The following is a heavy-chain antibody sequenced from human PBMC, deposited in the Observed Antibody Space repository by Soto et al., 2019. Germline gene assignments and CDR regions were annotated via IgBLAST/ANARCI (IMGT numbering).Heavy chain of an antibody. CDR1: GFTFSDYY. V-gene: IGHV3-11*01. Sequence: PGGSLRLSCAASGFTFSDYYMSWIRQAPGKGLEWVSYISSSGSTIYYADSVKGRFTISRDNAKNSLYPQMNSLRAEDTAVYYCASWYDFPYGMDVWGQGTTVTVSS. J-gene: IGHJ6*02. D-gene: IGHD3-3*01. CDR2: ISSSGSTI. CDR3: ASWYDFPYGMDV.